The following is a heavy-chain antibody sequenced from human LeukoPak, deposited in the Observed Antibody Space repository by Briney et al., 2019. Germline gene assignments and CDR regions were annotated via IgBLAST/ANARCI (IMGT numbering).Heavy chain of an antibody. CDR2: IIPLFGIV. Sequence: SVKVSCKASGGTFSSHTSSWVRQAPEQGLEWMGRIIPLFGIVNYAQKFQDRVTITADKSTSTAYMEVSSLRSEDTAVYYCARIPIGDVDTAMVMYYHYGMDVWGQGTSVTVSS. V-gene: IGHV1-69*02. J-gene: IGHJ6*02. D-gene: IGHD5-18*01. CDR3: ARIPIGDVDTAMVMYYHYGMDV. CDR1: GGTFSSHT.